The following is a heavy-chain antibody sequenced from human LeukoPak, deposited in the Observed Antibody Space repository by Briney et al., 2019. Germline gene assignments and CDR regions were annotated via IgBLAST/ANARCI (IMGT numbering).Heavy chain of an antibody. D-gene: IGHD5-12*01. J-gene: IGHJ3*02. CDR1: GYTFTGYY. Sequence: ASVKVSCKASGYTFTGYYMHRVRQAPGQGLEWMGWINPNSGGTNYAQKFQGWVTMTRDTSISTAYMELSRLRSDDTAVYYCARAERAGYSGPNAFDIWGQGTMVTVSS. CDR3: ARAERAGYSGPNAFDI. V-gene: IGHV1-2*04. CDR2: INPNSGGT.